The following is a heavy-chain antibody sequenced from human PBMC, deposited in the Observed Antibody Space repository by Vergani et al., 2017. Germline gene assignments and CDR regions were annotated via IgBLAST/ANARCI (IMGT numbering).Heavy chain of an antibody. J-gene: IGHJ6*03. Sequence: QVQLVQSGAEVKKPGSSVKVSCKASGGTFSSYAISWVRQAPGQGLEWMGGIIPISGTANYAQKFQGRVTITADESTSTAYMELSSLRSEDTAVYYCAKGGDIVVVPAAKYYYYYMDVWGKGTTVTVSS. CDR1: GGTFSSYA. D-gene: IGHD2-2*01. CDR2: IIPISGTA. V-gene: IGHV1-69*01. CDR3: AKGGDIVVVPAAKYYYYYMDV.